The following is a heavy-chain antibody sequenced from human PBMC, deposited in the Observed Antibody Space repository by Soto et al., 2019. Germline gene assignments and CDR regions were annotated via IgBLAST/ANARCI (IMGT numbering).Heavy chain of an antibody. J-gene: IGHJ4*02. CDR2: ISPKSGGT. Sequence: QVQLVQSGAEVKESGASVKVSCKASGYNFTGYYIHWVRQAPGQGLEWVGEISPKSGGTRYAQKFQGRVTMTKDTYITTVYMELSNLSPDDTAVYYCGRGRSGELVVFYWGQGTLVTVHS. CDR1: GYNFTGYY. D-gene: IGHD1-7*01. CDR3: GRGRSGELVVFY. V-gene: IGHV1-2*02.